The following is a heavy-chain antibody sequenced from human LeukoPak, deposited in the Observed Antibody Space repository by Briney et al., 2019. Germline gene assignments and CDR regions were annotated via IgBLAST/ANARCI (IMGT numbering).Heavy chain of an antibody. CDR3: ARDDLRRGSYIDY. D-gene: IGHD1-26*01. CDR1: GYTLTELS. J-gene: IGHJ4*02. Sequence: ASVKVSCKVSGYTLTELSMHWVRQAPGKGLEWMGGFDPEDGETIYAQKLQGRVTMTTDTSTSTAYMELRSLRSDDTAVYYCARDDLRRGSYIDYWGQGTLVTVSS. CDR2: FDPEDGET. V-gene: IGHV1-24*01.